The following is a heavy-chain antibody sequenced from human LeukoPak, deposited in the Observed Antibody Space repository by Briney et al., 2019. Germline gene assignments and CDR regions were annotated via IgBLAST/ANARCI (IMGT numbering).Heavy chain of an antibody. CDR1: GFTFSSYN. CDR2: ISSSGSYI. Sequence: GGSLRLSCAASGFTFSSYNMNWVRQAPGKGLEWVSSISSSGSYIYYSDSVKGRFTISRDNAENSLYLQMNSLRAEDTAVYFCARELVGWNYFYYYYMDVWGKGTTVTGSS. V-gene: IGHV3-21*01. D-gene: IGHD6-6*01. CDR3: ARELVGWNYFYYYYMDV. J-gene: IGHJ6*03.